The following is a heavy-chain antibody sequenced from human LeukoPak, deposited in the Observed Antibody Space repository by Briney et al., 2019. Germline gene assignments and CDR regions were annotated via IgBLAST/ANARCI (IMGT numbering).Heavy chain of an antibody. CDR1: GGSIGSHY. CDR2: IYYSGST. CDR3: AREMYDRIAAAEEYYYYMDV. V-gene: IGHV4-59*11. J-gene: IGHJ6*03. D-gene: IGHD6-13*01. Sequence: SETLSLTCTVSGGSIGSHYWSWIRQPPGKGLEWIGYIYYSGSTNYTPSLKSRVTISVDTSKNQFSLKLSSVTAADTAVYYCAREMYDRIAAAEEYYYYMDVWGKGTTVTVSS.